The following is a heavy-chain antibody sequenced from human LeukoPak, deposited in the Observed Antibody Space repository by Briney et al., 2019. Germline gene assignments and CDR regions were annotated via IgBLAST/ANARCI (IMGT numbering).Heavy chain of an antibody. Sequence: ASVKVSCKASGYTFPSYFMHWARQAPGQGLEWMGIINPTGGSTTYARKFQGRVTMTRDTSTSTVYMELSSLRSDDTAVYYCARTAARRFDYWGQGTLVTVSS. CDR1: GYTFPSYF. J-gene: IGHJ4*02. D-gene: IGHD6-6*01. CDR2: INPTGGST. V-gene: IGHV1-46*01. CDR3: ARTAARRFDY.